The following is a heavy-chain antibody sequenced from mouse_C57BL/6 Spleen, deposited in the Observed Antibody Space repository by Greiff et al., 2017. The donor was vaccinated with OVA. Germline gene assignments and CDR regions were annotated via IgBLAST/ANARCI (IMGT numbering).Heavy chain of an antibody. J-gene: IGHJ2*01. CDR1: GYTFTSYG. CDR2: IYPRSGNT. Sequence: QVQLQQSGAELARPGASVKLSCKASGYTFTSYGISWVKQRTGQGLEWIGEIYPRSGNTYYNEKFKGKATLTADKSSSTAYMALRSLTSEDSAVYFCARGEGYDEGGAPFDYWGQGTTLTVSS. CDR3: ARGEGYDEGGAPFDY. D-gene: IGHD2-2*01. V-gene: IGHV1-81*01.